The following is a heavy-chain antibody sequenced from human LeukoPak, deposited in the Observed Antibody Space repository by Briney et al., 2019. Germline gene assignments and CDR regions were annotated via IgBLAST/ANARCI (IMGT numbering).Heavy chain of an antibody. V-gene: IGHV1-8*03. J-gene: IGHJ4*02. CDR1: GYAFISCY. Sequence: ASVKVSCKASGYAFISCYINWVGQAPGQGREWRGWINPNNGPTHYAQKFQGRVTITSNTSISTAYMELSSLRSEDTAVYYCARAPPAYYYGSGSYPFDYWGQGTLVTVSS. CDR3: ARAPPAYYYGSGSYPFDY. D-gene: IGHD3-10*01. CDR2: INPNNGPT.